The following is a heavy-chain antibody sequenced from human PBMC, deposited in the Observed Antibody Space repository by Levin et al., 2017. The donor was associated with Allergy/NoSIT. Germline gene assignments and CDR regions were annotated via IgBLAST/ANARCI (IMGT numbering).Heavy chain of an antibody. D-gene: IGHD3-22*01. Sequence: ASVKVSCKVSGYTLTELSMHWVRQAPGKGLEWMGGFDPEDGETIYAQKFQGRVTMTEDTSTDTAYMELSSLRSEDTAVYYCARDPTSVVIRRAEYFQHWGQGTLVTVSS. CDR1: GYTLTELS. CDR2: FDPEDGET. CDR3: ARDPTSVVIRRAEYFQH. V-gene: IGHV1-24*01. J-gene: IGHJ1*01.